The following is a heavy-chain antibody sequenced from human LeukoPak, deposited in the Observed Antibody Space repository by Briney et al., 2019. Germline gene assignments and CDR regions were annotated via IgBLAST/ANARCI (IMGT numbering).Heavy chain of an antibody. CDR1: GYTFTNYY. D-gene: IGHD1-26*01. Sequence: ASVKVSCKASGYTFTNYYMHWVRQAPGQGLEWMGIINPSGGGTSYAQKFQGRVTMTRDMSTTTDYMELSSLRSEDTAVYYCARDNSVGDVAWWFDPWGQGTLVTVSS. CDR2: INPSGGGT. CDR3: ARDNSVGDVAWWFDP. V-gene: IGHV1-46*01. J-gene: IGHJ5*02.